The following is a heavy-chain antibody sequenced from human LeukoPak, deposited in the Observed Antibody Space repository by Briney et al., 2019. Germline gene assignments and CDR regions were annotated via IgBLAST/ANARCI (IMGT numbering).Heavy chain of an antibody. J-gene: IGHJ4*02. CDR2: VKQDGSEK. CDR1: GFTFGDTW. CDR3: ATSYDMGWLIGY. Sequence: GGSLRLSCAASGFTFGDTWMNWVRQVPGQGLEWVANVKQDGSEKFYVASVKGRFTISRDNGKSSLYLQMNSLRAEDTALYYCATSYDMGWLIGYWGQGTLVTVSS. D-gene: IGHD3/OR15-3a*01. V-gene: IGHV3-7*03.